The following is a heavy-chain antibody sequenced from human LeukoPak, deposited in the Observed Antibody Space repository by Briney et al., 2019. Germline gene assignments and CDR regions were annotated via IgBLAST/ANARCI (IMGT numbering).Heavy chain of an antibody. V-gene: IGHV1-8*01. Sequence: ASVKVSCKASGYTFTSYDINWVRQATGQGREWMGWVNPNSGNTGYAQKFQGRVTMTRNTSISTAYMELSSLRSEDTAVYYCARGSGFVVVVAATSEEFDYWGQGTLVTVSS. J-gene: IGHJ4*02. CDR2: VNPNSGNT. CDR1: GYTFTSYD. CDR3: ARGSGFVVVVAATSEEFDY. D-gene: IGHD2-15*01.